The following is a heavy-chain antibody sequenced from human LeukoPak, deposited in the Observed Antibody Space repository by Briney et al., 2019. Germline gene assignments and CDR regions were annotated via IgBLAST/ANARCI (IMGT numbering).Heavy chain of an antibody. CDR1: GYTLTELS. CDR2: FDPEDGET. Sequence: ASVEVSCKVSGYTLTELSMHWVRQAPGKGLEWMGGFDPEDGETIYAQNFQGRVTFISNTSATTAFMELSSLRSEDAAVYYCARDSGSGNNDYWGQGTLVTVSS. CDR3: ARDSGSGNNDY. D-gene: IGHD1-26*01. V-gene: IGHV1-24*01. J-gene: IGHJ4*02.